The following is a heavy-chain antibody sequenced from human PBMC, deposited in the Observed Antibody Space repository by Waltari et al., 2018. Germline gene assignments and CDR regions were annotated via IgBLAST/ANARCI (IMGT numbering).Heavy chain of an antibody. Sequence: EVQLVESGGGLVQPGGSLRLSCAASGFTFSSYWMSWVRRAPGKGLEVVANIKPDGSEKYYVDSVKGRFTISRDNAKNSLYLQMNSLRAEDTAVYYCAREGDYYYYGMDVWGQGTTVTVSS. CDR3: AREGDYYYYGMDV. J-gene: IGHJ6*02. CDR1: GFTFSSYW. V-gene: IGHV3-7*01. CDR2: IKPDGSEK.